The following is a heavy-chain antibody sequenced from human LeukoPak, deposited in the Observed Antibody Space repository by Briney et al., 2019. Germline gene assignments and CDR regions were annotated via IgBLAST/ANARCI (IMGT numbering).Heavy chain of an antibody. Sequence: SETLSLNCTVSGYSISSGYYWGWIRQPPGKGLESIGTIYHSGSTNYNPSLKSRVTMSVDTSKNQFSLKLSSVTAADTAVYYCARDGSPAYWSPGTLVTVSP. V-gene: IGHV4-38-2*02. CDR1: GYSISSGYY. J-gene: IGHJ4*02. D-gene: IGHD1-26*01. CDR2: IYHSGST. CDR3: ARDGSPAY.